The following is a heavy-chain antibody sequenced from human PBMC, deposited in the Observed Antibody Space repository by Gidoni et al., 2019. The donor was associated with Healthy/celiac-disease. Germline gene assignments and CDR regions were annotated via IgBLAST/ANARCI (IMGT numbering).Heavy chain of an antibody. J-gene: IGHJ4*02. Sequence: QVQLVQSGAEVKKPGSSVKVSCKASGGTFSSYAISWVRQAPGQGLEWMGGIIPIFGTANYEQKFQGRVTITADESTSTAYMELSSLRSEDTAVYYCARVGDYGGNPDLFDYWGQGTLVTVSS. CDR3: ARVGDYGGNPDLFDY. V-gene: IGHV1-69*01. D-gene: IGHD4-17*01. CDR2: IIPIFGTA. CDR1: GGTFSSYA.